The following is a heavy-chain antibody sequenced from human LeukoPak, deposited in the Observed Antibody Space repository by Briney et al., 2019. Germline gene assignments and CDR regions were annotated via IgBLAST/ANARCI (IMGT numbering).Heavy chain of an antibody. CDR1: GYTFTGYY. D-gene: IGHD3-3*01. Sequence: ASVKVSCKASGYTFTGYYMHWVRQAPGQGLEWMGWINPNSGGTNYAQKFQGRVTMTRDTSISTAYMELSRLRSDDTAVYYCANDQYYDFWSGYYGYWGQGTLVTVSS. J-gene: IGHJ4*02. CDR3: ANDQYYDFWSGYYGY. V-gene: IGHV1-2*02. CDR2: INPNSGGT.